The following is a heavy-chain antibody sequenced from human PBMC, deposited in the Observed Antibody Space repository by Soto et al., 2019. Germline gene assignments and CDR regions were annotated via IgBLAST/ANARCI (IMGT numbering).Heavy chain of an antibody. CDR1: GFTFISYA. CDR2: ISGSGGST. V-gene: IGHV3-23*01. Sequence: PWGSLRLSCAASGFTFISYAIICFRQAPGKGLEWVSAISGSGGSTYYADSVKGRFTISRDNSKNTLYLQMNSLRAEDTAVYYCAKVIVGAPDYWGQGTLVTVSS. CDR3: AKVIVGAPDY. J-gene: IGHJ4*02. D-gene: IGHD1-26*01.